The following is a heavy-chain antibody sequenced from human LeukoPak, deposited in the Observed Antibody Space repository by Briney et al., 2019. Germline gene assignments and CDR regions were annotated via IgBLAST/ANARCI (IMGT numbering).Heavy chain of an antibody. CDR2: ITASGDRT. V-gene: IGHV3-23*01. D-gene: IGHD2-15*01. CDR3: ARRDIVVIVSASDY. CDR1: EFSVGSNY. J-gene: IGHJ4*02. Sequence: GGSLRLSCAASEFSVGSNYMTWVRQAPGKGLEWVSGITASGDRTYYGDSVKGRFTVSRDNSKNTVYLQMNSLRVDDTAVYYCARRDIVVIVSASDYWGQGTLVTVSS.